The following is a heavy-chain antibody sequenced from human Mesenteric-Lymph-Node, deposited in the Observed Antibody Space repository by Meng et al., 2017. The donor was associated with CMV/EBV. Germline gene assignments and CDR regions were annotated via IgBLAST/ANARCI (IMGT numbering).Heavy chain of an antibody. CDR3: AKDTDPYYYDSSGYYFDY. CDR1: GFTFDDYT. Sequence: GESLKISCAASGFTFDDYTMHWVRQAPGKGLEWVSLISWDGGSTYYADSVKGRFTISRDNSKNSLYLQMNSLRTEDTALYYCAKDTDPYYYDSSGYYFDYWGQGTLVTVSS. J-gene: IGHJ4*02. V-gene: IGHV3-43*01. D-gene: IGHD3-22*01. CDR2: ISWDGGST.